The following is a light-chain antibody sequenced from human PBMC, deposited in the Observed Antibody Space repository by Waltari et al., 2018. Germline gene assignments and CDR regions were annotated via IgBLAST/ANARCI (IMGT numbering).Light chain of an antibody. Sequence: QSVLPQPTSTSGTPGQRVTTSCSGSSSNIGTNPVNWYHHLPGTAPKLLISSNNQRPSGVPGRFSGSKSDTSASLAISGLQSEDEADYYCAALDDTLNGYVFGTGTKVTVL. V-gene: IGLV1-44*01. J-gene: IGLJ1*01. CDR3: AALDDTLNGYV. CDR2: SNN. CDR1: SSNIGTNP.